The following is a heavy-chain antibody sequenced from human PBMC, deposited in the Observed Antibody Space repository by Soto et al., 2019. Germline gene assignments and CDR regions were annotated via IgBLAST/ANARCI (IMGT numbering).Heavy chain of an antibody. V-gene: IGHV3-9*01. D-gene: IGHD2-8*01. CDR2: ISWNSGSI. CDR1: GFTFDDYA. Sequence: EVQLVESGGGLVQPGRSLRLSCAASGFTFDDYAMHWVRQAPGKGLEWVAGISWNSGSIGYADSVKGRFTISRDNAKNSLYLQMNSLRAEDTALYYCEKDIGVCTNGVCYTFDYWGQGTLVTVSS. CDR3: EKDIGVCTNGVCYTFDY. J-gene: IGHJ4*02.